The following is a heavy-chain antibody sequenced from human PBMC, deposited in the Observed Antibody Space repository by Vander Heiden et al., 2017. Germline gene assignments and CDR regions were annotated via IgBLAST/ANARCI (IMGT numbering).Heavy chain of an antibody. V-gene: IGHV3-11*01. D-gene: IGHD6-19*01. CDR2: TSTRGNTI. CDR3: ARVLPVAGTSRYFQH. Sequence: QVQLLESGECVVKPGVSLRSSCQASGLTFTDYFMSWIRQAPGKGLEWMSVTSTRGNTILYADTVKDRFTISRNNVNNLLFLQMDSLRAEDTAVYYCARVLPVAGTSRYFQHWGQGTLVTVSS. J-gene: IGHJ1*01. CDR1: GLTFTDYF.